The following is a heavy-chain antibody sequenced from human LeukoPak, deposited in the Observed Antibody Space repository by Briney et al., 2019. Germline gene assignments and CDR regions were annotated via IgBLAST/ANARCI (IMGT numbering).Heavy chain of an antibody. CDR3: ARERAAEDDAFDI. Sequence: SETLSLTCTVSGGSISSSSYYWGWIRQPPGKGLEWIGSIYYSGSTYYNPSLKSRVTISVDTSKNQFSLKLSSVTAADTAVYYCARERAAEDDAFDIWGQGTMVTVSS. V-gene: IGHV4-39*07. D-gene: IGHD6-25*01. CDR1: GGSISSSSYY. CDR2: IYYSGST. J-gene: IGHJ3*02.